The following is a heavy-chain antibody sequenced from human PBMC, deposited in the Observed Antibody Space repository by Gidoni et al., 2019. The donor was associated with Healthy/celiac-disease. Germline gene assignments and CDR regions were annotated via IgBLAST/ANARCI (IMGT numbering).Heavy chain of an antibody. V-gene: IGHV1-46*01. D-gene: IGHD3-22*01. CDR1: GYTFTSYY. J-gene: IGHJ3*02. CDR3: ARVMVDGLYYYDSSGYYPNDAFDI. Sequence: QVQLVQSGAEVKKPGASVKVSCKASGYTFTSYYMPWVRLAPGQGLEWMGIINPSGGSTSYAQKFQGRVTMTRDTSTSTVYMELSSLRSEDTAVYYCARVMVDGLYYYDSSGYYPNDAFDIWGQGTMVTVSS. CDR2: INPSGGST.